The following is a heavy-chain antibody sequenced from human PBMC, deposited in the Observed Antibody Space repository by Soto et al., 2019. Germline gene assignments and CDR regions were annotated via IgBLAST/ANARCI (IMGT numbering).Heavy chain of an antibody. CDR2: IDPSDSYT. Sequence: GESLKISCKGSGYSFTSYWINWVRQMPGKGLEWMGRIDPSDSYTNYSPSFQGHVTISADKSISTAYLQWSSLKASDTAMYYCARHPSTVTTRIRGVDVWGQGTTVSVAS. J-gene: IGHJ6*02. V-gene: IGHV5-10-1*01. D-gene: IGHD4-17*01. CDR3: ARHPSTVTTRIRGVDV. CDR1: GYSFTSYW.